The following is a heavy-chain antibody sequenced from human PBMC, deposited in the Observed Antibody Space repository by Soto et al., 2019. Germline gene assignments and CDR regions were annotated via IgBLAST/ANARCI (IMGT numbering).Heavy chain of an antibody. Sequence: PGGSLRLSCVASGFTFSSYALSLVSQAPGRGLEWVSAISGSGGNTYYADSVKGRFNISRDNSNNTLFLQMNRLRAEDAAIYYCAQSPKVSSTSADYGGQGSLVTVSS. D-gene: IGHD2-2*01. J-gene: IGHJ4*02. CDR2: ISGSGGNT. CDR1: GFTFSSYA. V-gene: IGHV3-23*01. CDR3: AQSPKVSSTSADY.